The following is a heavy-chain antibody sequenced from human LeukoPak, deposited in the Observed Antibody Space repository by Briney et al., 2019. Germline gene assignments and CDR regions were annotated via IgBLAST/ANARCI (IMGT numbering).Heavy chain of an antibody. J-gene: IGHJ5*02. CDR1: GYTLTELS. V-gene: IGHV1-24*01. CDR3: ATGVQRILEWLRFDP. CDR2: FDPEDGET. Sequence: GASVKVSCKVSGYTLTELSMHWVRQAPGKGLEWMGGFDPEDGETIYAQKFQGRVTLTEDTSTDTAYMELSSLGSEDTAVYYCATGVQRILEWLRFDPWGQGTLVTVSS. D-gene: IGHD3-3*01.